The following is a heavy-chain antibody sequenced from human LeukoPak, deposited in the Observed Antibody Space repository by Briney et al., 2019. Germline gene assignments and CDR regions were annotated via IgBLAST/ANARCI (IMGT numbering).Heavy chain of an antibody. CDR1: GFTFSSYE. V-gene: IGHV3-7*01. Sequence: PGGSLRLSCAASGFTFSSYEMSWVRQAPGKGLEWVANIKEDGSETYYVDSVRGRFTISRDNAKNSLYLQMNSLRAEDTAVYYCARAMIVVATYYFDYWGQGTLVTVSS. CDR3: ARAMIVVATYYFDY. D-gene: IGHD3-22*01. J-gene: IGHJ4*02. CDR2: IKEDGSET.